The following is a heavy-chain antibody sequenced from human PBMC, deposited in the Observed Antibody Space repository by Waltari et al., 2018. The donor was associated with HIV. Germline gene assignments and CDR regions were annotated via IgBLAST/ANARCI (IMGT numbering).Heavy chain of an antibody. CDR1: GFSLSTSGVG. CDR2: IYWDDDK. CDR3: AHSSCGFVEGNTLDAFDI. Sequence: QITLKESGPTLVKPTQTLTLTCTFSGFSLSTSGVGVGWIRQPPGKALEWLALIYWDDDKRYSPSLKSRLTITKDTSKNQVVLTMTNMDPVDTATYYCAHSSCGFVEGNTLDAFDIWGQGTMVTVSS. J-gene: IGHJ3*02. V-gene: IGHV2-5*02. D-gene: IGHD2-21*01.